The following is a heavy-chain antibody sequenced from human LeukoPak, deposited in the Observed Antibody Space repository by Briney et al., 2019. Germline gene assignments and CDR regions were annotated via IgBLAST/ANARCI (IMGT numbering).Heavy chain of an antibody. CDR2: INPTGGST. V-gene: IGHV1-46*01. Sequence: VASVKVSCKASGYTFTSYYMHWVRQAPAQGLEWMGLINPTGGSTVYAQKFQGRVTMTRDMSTSTDYMELSSVRAEDTAVYYCATATRGALRFLEWLGVLSFDIWGRGTMVTVSS. D-gene: IGHD3-3*01. J-gene: IGHJ3*02. CDR3: ATATRGALRFLEWLGVLSFDI. CDR1: GYTFTSYY.